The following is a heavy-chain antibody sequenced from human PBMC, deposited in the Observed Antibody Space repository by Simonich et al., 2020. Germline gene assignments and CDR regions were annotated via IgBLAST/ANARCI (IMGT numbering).Heavy chain of an antibody. CDR2: IYYSGST. V-gene: IGHV4-59*08. CDR1: GGSISSYY. CDR3: ARHDRWLQFYFDY. Sequence: QVQLQESGPGLVKPSETLSLTCTVSGGSISSYYWSWIRQTPWKGLEWIGYIYYSGSTNYNPYHKSRVTISVDTSKNQFARKLSTVTAADTAVYYCARHDRWLQFYFDYWGQGTLVTVSS. J-gene: IGHJ4*02. D-gene: IGHD5-12*01.